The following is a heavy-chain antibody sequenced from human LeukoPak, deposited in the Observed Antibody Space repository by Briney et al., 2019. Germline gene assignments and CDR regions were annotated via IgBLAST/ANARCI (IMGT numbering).Heavy chain of an antibody. J-gene: IGHJ6*03. CDR1: GYSISSGYY. CDR3: ARAVQLERPPPLIGHYYTDV. Sequence: SETLSLTCTVSGYSISSGYYWGWIRQPPGQGLEWIGIIYHSGSTYYNPSLKSRVTISIDTSKNQFSLKLRSVTAADTAVYYCARAVQLERPPPLIGHYYTDVWGKGTTVTVSS. D-gene: IGHD1-1*01. V-gene: IGHV4-38-2*02. CDR2: IYHSGST.